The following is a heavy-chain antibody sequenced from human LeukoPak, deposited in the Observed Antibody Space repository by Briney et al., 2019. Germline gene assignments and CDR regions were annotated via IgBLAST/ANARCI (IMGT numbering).Heavy chain of an antibody. CDR1: GGSISSYY. D-gene: IGHD6-13*01. CDR3: ARHRTNRFGRGHLAAAGTGWFDP. J-gene: IGHJ5*02. Sequence: PSETLSLTCTVSGGSISSYYWSWIRQSPGKGLEWIGYIYYSGSTNYNPSLKSRVTISVDTSKNQFSLKLSSVTAADTAVYYCARHRTNRFGRGHLAAAGTGWFDPWGQGTLVTVSS. CDR2: IYYSGST. V-gene: IGHV4-59*08.